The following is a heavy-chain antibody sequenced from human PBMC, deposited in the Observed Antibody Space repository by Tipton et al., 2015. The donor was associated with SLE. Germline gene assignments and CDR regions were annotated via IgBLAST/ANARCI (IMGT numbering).Heavy chain of an antibody. V-gene: IGHV4-59*01. CDR3: ARQSGFRDVVAFYGAAVAGLLDY. CDR2: LYDGGST. D-gene: IGHD6-19*01. Sequence: TLSLTCTVSGGSITTNHWSWTRQPPGKGLEWIGFLYDGGSTNYNLSFGSRVTISADTSNNQLSLKLTSLTAADTAMYYCARQSGFRDVVAFYGAAVAGLLDYWGQGTLVTVFS. J-gene: IGHJ4*02. CDR1: GGSITTNH.